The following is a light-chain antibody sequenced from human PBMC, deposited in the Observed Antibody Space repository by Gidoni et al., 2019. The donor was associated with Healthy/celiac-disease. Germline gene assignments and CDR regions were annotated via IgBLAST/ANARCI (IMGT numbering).Light chain of an antibody. V-gene: IGKV2-28*01. CDR2: LGS. CDR3: MQALQTPRFT. CDR1: QSLLHSNGYNY. J-gene: IGKJ5*01. Sequence: DIVMTQSPLSLPVTPGEPASISCRSSQSLLHSNGYNYLDWYLQKPGQSPQLLIYLGSNRASGVPDRFSGSGSGTEFTLKISRVEAEDVGIYYCMQALQTPRFTFXQXTRLEIK.